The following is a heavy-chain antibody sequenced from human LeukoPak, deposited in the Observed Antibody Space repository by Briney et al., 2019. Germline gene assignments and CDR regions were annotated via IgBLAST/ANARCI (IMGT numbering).Heavy chain of an antibody. CDR1: GDSISSYY. Sequence: SETLSLTGTVSGDSISSYYGSWIRQPPGKGLEWMGYINYSGNTNYNPSLKSRVTISVDTSKNQFSLRLTSVTAADTAVYYCAREGRQDYVYFDCWGQGTLVTVSS. CDR2: INYSGNT. V-gene: IGHV4-59*01. D-gene: IGHD4-17*01. CDR3: AREGRQDYVYFDC. J-gene: IGHJ4*02.